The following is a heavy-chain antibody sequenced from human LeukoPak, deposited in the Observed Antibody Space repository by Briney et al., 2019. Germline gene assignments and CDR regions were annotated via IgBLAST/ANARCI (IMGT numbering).Heavy chain of an antibody. Sequence: SETLSLSCTVSGASISSYYWTWIRQPAGKGLEWIGRIYTSGSTNYNPSLKSRVAMSVDTSKNQFSLKLSSVTAADTAVYYCARLSADSSSSRGFDYWGQGTLVTVSS. V-gene: IGHV4-4*07. J-gene: IGHJ4*02. CDR2: IYTSGST. CDR1: GASISSYY. CDR3: ARLSADSSSSRGFDY. D-gene: IGHD2-2*01.